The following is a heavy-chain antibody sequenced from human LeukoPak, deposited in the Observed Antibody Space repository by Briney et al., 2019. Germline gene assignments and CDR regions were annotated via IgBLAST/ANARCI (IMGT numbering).Heavy chain of an antibody. V-gene: IGHV3-30-3*01. J-gene: IGHJ4*02. CDR2: ISYDGSNK. CDR3: ARDRGAISAAVHYFDY. D-gene: IGHD6-13*01. CDR1: GFTFSSYV. Sequence: PGGSLRLSCAASGFTFSSYVMHWVRQAPGKGLEWVAVISYDGSNKYYADSVKGRFTISRDNSKNTLYLQMNSLRAEDTAVYYCARDRGAISAAVHYFDYWGQGTLVTVSS.